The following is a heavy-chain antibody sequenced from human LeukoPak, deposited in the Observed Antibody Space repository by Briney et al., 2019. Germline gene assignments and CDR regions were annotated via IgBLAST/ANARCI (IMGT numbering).Heavy chain of an antibody. CDR2: IYSGGST. V-gene: IGHV3-53*01. Sequence: PGGSLRLSCAASGFTVSSNYMSWVRQAPGKGLEWVSVIYSGGSTYYADSVKGRFTISRDTSKNTLSLQMNSLRAEDTAVYYCATGFARAGYSGYDYWGQGTLVTVSS. D-gene: IGHD6-13*01. J-gene: IGHJ4*02. CDR1: GFTVSSNY. CDR3: ATGFARAGYSGYDY.